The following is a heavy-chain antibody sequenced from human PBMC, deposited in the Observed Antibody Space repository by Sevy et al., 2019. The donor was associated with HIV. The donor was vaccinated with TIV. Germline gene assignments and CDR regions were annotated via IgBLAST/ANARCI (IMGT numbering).Heavy chain of an antibody. V-gene: IGHV3-7*01. CDR1: GFTFSSYY. CDR2: IKQDGSEK. Sequence: GGSLRLSCAASGFTFSSYYMSWVRQAPGKGLEWVANIKQDGSEKYYVDSVKGRFTISRDNAKNSLFLQMNSLRAEDTAVYYCARASYDSIGYSCWGVLDYWGQGTLVTVSS. J-gene: IGHJ4*02. CDR3: ARASYDSIGYSCWGVLDY. D-gene: IGHD3-22*01.